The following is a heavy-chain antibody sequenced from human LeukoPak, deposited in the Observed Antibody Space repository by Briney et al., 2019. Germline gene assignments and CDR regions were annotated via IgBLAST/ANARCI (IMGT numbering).Heavy chain of an antibody. D-gene: IGHD3-3*01. J-gene: IGHJ4*02. Sequence: SETLSLTCTVSGYSIPNGYYWGWIRQPPGEGLEWVGSIYHRGSTYYNPSLRSRVTISLDRSKKKFSLKLTSVTAADTAVYFCARGAEYYAIWRGYAGYSDYWGQGISVTVSS. CDR3: ARGAEYYAIWRGYAGYSDY. CDR2: IYHRGST. V-gene: IGHV4-38-2*02. CDR1: GYSIPNGYY.